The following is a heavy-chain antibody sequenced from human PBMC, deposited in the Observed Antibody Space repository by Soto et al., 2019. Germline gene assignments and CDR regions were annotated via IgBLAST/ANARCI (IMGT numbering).Heavy chain of an antibody. CDR1: GGTFSSYA. V-gene: IGHV1-69*13. D-gene: IGHD3-10*01. CDR2: IIPIFGTA. J-gene: IGHJ3*02. Sequence: GASVKVSCKASGGTFSSYAISWVRQAPGQGLEWMGGIIPIFGTANYAQKFQGRVTITADESTSTAYMELSSLRSEDTAVYYCARFYFDPTAAMVRGVDRPEGAFDIWGQGTMVTVSS. CDR3: ARFYFDPTAAMVRGVDRPEGAFDI.